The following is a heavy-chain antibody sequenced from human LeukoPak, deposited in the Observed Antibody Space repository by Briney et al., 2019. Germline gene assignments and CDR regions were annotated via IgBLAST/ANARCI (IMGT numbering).Heavy chain of an antibody. CDR2: IYSGGST. Sequence: PGGSLRLSCAASGFTISSNYMSWVRQAPGKGLEWVSVIYSGGSTYYADSVKGRFTISRDNSKNTLYLQMNGLRAEDTAVYYCARVRFVDYGMDVWGQGTTVTVSS. V-gene: IGHV3-53*01. CDR1: GFTISSNY. J-gene: IGHJ6*02. CDR3: ARVRFVDYGMDV. D-gene: IGHD3-3*01.